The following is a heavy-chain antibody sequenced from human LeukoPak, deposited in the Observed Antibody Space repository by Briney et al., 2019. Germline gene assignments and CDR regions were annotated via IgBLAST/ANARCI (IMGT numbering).Heavy chain of an antibody. CDR1: GGSFSGYY. CDR3: ARGPMTTVTNYYHYGMDV. V-gene: IGHV4-34*01. D-gene: IGHD4-11*01. J-gene: IGHJ6*02. CDR2: INHSGST. Sequence: PSETLSLTCAVYGGSFSGYYWSWIRQPPGKGLEWIGEINHSGSTNYNPSLKSRVTISVDTSKNQFSLKLSSVTAADTAVYYCARGPMTTVTNYYHYGMDVWGQGTTVTVSS.